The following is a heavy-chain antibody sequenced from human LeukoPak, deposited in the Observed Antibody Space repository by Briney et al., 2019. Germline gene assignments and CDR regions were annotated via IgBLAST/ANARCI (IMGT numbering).Heavy chain of an antibody. CDR2: ISYDGSNK. D-gene: IGHD2-2*01. CDR1: GFTFSSYA. J-gene: IGHJ4*02. CDR3: ARAPFYCSSTSCYLFDY. Sequence: QPGGSLRLSCAASGFTFSSYAMHWVRQAPGKGLEWVAVISYDGSNKYYADSVKGRFTISRDNSKNTLYLQMNSLRAEDTAVYYCARAPFYCSSTSCYLFDYWGQGTLVTVSS. V-gene: IGHV3-30*01.